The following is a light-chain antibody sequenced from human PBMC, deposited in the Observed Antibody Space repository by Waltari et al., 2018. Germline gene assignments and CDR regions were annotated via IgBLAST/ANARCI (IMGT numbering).Light chain of an antibody. J-gene: IGLJ3*02. Sequence: QTVVTQEPSLSVSPGGTVTPTCALRSGPVSSTSYPTWYQQTPGQPPRTLVYKGISRSSGVPDRFSGSILGNTAALTITGAQADDESDYYCSMYMGSGVWVFGGGTKLTVL. CDR1: SGPVSSTSY. CDR2: KGI. V-gene: IGLV8-61*01. CDR3: SMYMGSGVWV.